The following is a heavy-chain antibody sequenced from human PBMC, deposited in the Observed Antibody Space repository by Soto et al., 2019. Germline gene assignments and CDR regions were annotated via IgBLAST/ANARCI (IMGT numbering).Heavy chain of an antibody. D-gene: IGHD3-9*01. CDR1: GFTFSSYA. J-gene: IGHJ4*02. CDR3: AKATFYDILTGYQYYFDY. Sequence: GGSLRLSCAASGFTFSSYAMSWVRQAPGKGLEWVSAISGSGGSTYYADSVKGRFTISRDNSKNTLYLQMNSLRAEDTAVYYCAKATFYDILTGYQYYFDYRGQGTLVTVSS. V-gene: IGHV3-23*01. CDR2: ISGSGGST.